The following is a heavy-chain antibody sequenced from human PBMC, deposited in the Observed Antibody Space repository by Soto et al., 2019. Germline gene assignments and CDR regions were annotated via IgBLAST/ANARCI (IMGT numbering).Heavy chain of an antibody. D-gene: IGHD2-15*01. CDR2: INADGSGT. J-gene: IGHJ4*01. CDR3: TTDTISPPPNIGGY. Sequence: RGPLRHSCGASGFTFSSYWMHWVRQVPGKGLVLVSRINADGSGTGYADSVKGRFTISRDNAKNTVYLQMNSLRAEDTAVYYCTTDTISPPPNIGGYWGQGTLVTVS. CDR1: GFTFSSYW. V-gene: IGHV3-74*01.